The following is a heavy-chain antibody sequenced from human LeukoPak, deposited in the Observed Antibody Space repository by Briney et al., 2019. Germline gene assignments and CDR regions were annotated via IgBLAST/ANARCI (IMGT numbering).Heavy chain of an antibody. CDR1: GGTFSSYT. Sequence: SVKVSCXASGGTFSSYTISWVRQAPGQGLEWMGRIIPILGIANYAQKFQGRVTITADKSTSTAYMELSSLRSEDTAVYYCARGRWLVDDAFDIWGQGTMVTVSS. CDR2: IIPILGIA. J-gene: IGHJ3*02. V-gene: IGHV1-69*02. CDR3: ARGRWLVDDAFDI. D-gene: IGHD6-19*01.